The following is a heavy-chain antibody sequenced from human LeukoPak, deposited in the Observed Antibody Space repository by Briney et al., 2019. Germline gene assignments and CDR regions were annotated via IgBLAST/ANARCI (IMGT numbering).Heavy chain of an antibody. CDR2: ISYDGSNK. CDR3: AKGLWVVRGVSGDAFDI. J-gene: IGHJ3*02. CDR1: GFTFNNYG. Sequence: GGSLRLSCAASGFTFNNYGMHWVRKAPGKGLEWLAVISYDGSNKYYADSVKGRFTISRDNSKNTLYLQMNSLRAEDTAVYYCAKGLWVVRGVSGDAFDIWGQGTMVTVSS. D-gene: IGHD3-10*01. V-gene: IGHV3-30*18.